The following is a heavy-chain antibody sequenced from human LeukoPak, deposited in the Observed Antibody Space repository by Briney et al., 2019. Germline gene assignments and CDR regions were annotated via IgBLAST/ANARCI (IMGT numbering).Heavy chain of an antibody. CDR3: ARELAGRSGYYYYYYMDV. J-gene: IGHJ6*03. D-gene: IGHD3-10*01. Sequence: ASVKVSCKASGYTFTSYGISWVRQAPGQAREWMGWISAYNRNTNYAQKLQGRVTMTTHTSTSTAYMELRSLRSDDTAVYYCARELAGRSGYYYYYYMDVWGKGTTVTISS. CDR2: ISAYNRNT. V-gene: IGHV1-18*01. CDR1: GYTFTSYG.